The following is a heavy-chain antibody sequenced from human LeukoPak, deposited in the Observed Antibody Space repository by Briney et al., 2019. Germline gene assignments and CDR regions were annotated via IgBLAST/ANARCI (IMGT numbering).Heavy chain of an antibody. V-gene: IGHV3-30-3*01. Sequence: GRSLRLSCAASGFTFSSYAMHWVRQAPGKGLEWVAVISYDGSNKYYADSVKGRFTISRDNSKNTLYLQMNSLRAEDTAVYYCARDHTALSYLRVYGSGVFAGWGQGTLVTVSS. D-gene: IGHD3-10*01. CDR2: ISYDGSNK. CDR3: ARDHTALSYLRVYGSGVFAG. J-gene: IGHJ4*02. CDR1: GFTFSSYA.